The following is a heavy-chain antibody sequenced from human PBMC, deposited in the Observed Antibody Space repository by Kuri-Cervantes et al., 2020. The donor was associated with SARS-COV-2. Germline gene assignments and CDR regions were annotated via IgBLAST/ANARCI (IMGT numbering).Heavy chain of an antibody. D-gene: IGHD3-3*01. CDR2: IKQDGSEK. V-gene: IGHV3-7*01. J-gene: IGHJ4*02. CDR3: AREAYYDFWSGYPLHFDY. Sequence: GGSLRLSCAASGFTFSSYWTSWVRQAPGKGLEWVANIKQDGSEKYYVDSVKGRFTISRDNAKNSLYLQMNSLRAEDTAVYYCAREAYYDFWSGYPLHFDYWGQGTLVTVSS. CDR1: GFTFSSYW.